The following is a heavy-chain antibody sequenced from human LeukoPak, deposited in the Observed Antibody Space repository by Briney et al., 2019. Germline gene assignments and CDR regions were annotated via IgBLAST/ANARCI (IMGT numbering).Heavy chain of an antibody. Sequence: ASVEVSCKASGGTFSSYAISWVRQAPGQGLEWMERIIPILGIANYAQKFQGRLTITTDKSTSTAYMELSSLRSEDTAVYYCASSSSSWFDAFDIWGQGTMVTVSS. CDR3: ASSSSSWFDAFDI. CDR1: GGTFSSYA. J-gene: IGHJ3*02. CDR2: IIPILGIA. V-gene: IGHV1-69*04. D-gene: IGHD6-13*01.